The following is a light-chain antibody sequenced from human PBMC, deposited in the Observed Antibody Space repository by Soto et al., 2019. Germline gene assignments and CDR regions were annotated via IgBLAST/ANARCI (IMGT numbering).Light chain of an antibody. Sequence: QSVLTQPRSVSGSPGQSVTISCTGTSSDVGGYNYVSWYQQLPGKAPKVMISDVTKRPSGVPDRFSGSKSGNTASLTISGPQTEHEPTHYCCSYEGRYTFVFGRGTKVT. CDR1: SSDVGGYNY. CDR3: CSYEGRYTFV. V-gene: IGLV2-11*01. J-gene: IGLJ1*01. CDR2: DVT.